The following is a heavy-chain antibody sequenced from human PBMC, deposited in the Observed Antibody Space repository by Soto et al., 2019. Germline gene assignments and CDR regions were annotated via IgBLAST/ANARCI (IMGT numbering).Heavy chain of an antibody. CDR1: GFTFNFFG. D-gene: IGHD5-12*01. CDR2: ISYDGSEK. J-gene: IGHJ3*02. CDR3: AKERRYSFDAFDI. Sequence: QEQLVESGGGVVQARRSLRLSCAASGFTFNFFGMHWVRQAPGKGLEWVAVISYDGSEKYYADSVKGRFTMSRDNSKNMVYLEMSSLRPEDTSVYYCAKERRYSFDAFDIWGHGTMVTVSS. V-gene: IGHV3-30*18.